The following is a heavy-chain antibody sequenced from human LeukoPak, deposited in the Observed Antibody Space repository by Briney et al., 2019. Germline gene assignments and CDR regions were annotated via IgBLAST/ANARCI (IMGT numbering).Heavy chain of an antibody. J-gene: IGHJ4*02. CDR1: GFTFSSYS. CDR3: AKDAPVNIVVVPAANS. CDR2: ISSSSTI. D-gene: IGHD2-2*01. Sequence: GGSLRLSCAASGFTFSSYSMNWVRQAPGKGLEWVSYISSSSTIYYADSVKGRFTISRDNAKNSLYLQMNSLRAEDTAVYYCAKDAPVNIVVVPAANSWGQGTLVTVSS. V-gene: IGHV3-48*01.